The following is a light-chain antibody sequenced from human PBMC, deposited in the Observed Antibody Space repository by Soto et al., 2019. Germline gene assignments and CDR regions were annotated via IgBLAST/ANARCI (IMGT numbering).Light chain of an antibody. V-gene: IGKV3-15*01. CDR1: QSVYNN. J-gene: IGKJ3*01. Sequence: VMKQSPATLSVSQGERATLSCRASQSVYNNLAWYQQKPGQAPRLLIYGASTRATGIPARFSGSGSGTEFTLTISSLQSEDFAVYFCQQYNNWPPVTFGPGTKVDIK. CDR3: QQYNNWPPVT. CDR2: GAS.